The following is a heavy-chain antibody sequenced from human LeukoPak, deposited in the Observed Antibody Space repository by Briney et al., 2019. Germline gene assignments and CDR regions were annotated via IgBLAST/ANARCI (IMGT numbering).Heavy chain of an antibody. J-gene: IGHJ3*02. CDR2: IYHSGST. V-gene: IGHV4-38-2*02. CDR3: ARDVSRDGGAFDI. D-gene: IGHD3-10*01. Sequence: PSETLSLTCTVSGYSISSGYYWGWIRQPPGKGLEWIGSIYHSGSTYYNPSLKSRVTISVDTSKNQFSLKLSSVTAADTAVYYCARDVSRDGGAFDIWGQGTMVTVSS. CDR1: GYSISSGYY.